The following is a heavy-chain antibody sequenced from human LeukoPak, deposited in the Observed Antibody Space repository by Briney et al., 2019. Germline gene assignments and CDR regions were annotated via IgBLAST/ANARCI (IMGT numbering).Heavy chain of an antibody. CDR2: IYHSGST. J-gene: IGHJ6*03. D-gene: IGHD2-2*01. Sequence: PSQTLSLTCTVSGGSISSGGYYWSWIRQPPGKGLEWIGYIYHSGSTYYNPSLKSRVTISVDTSKNQFSLKLSSVTAADTAVYYCARVAYCSSTSCYPPSYYYYYMDVWGKGTTVTVSS. CDR1: GGSISSGGYY. CDR3: ARVAYCSSTSCYPPSYYYYYMDV. V-gene: IGHV4-30-2*01.